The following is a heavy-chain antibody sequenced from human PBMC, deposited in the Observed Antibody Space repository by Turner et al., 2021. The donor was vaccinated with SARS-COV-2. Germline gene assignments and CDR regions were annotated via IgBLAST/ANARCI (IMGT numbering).Heavy chain of an antibody. J-gene: IGHJ6*02. D-gene: IGHD2-8*01. V-gene: IGHV4-59*12. CDR2: IYYSVST. CDR1: GGSISSYY. Sequence: QVQLQESGPGLVQPSETLSLTCTVSGGSISSYYWSWIRQPPGKGLEWIGYIYYSVSTNYNPSLKSRVTISVDTSKNQFSLKLSSVTAADTAVYYCARESGFCTNGVCYPASRYYYGMDVWGQGTTVTVSS. CDR3: ARESGFCTNGVCYPASRYYYGMDV.